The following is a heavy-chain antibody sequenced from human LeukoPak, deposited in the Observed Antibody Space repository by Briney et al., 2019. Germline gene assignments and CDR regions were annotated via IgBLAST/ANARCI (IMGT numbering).Heavy chain of an antibody. CDR3: ARAYGSGSYYDGADDYYYGMDV. J-gene: IGHJ6*04. CDR2: ISYDGSNK. V-gene: IGHV3-30*03. Sequence: GGSLRLSCAASGFTFSSYGMHWVRQAPGKGLEWVAVISYDGSNKYYADSVKGRFTISRDNSKNTLYLQMNSLRAEDTAVYYCARAYGSGSYYDGADDYYYGMDVWGKGTTVTVSS. CDR1: GFTFSSYG. D-gene: IGHD3-10*01.